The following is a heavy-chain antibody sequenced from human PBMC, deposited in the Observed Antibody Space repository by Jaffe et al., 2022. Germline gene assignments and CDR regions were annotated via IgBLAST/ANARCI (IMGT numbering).Heavy chain of an antibody. CDR3: AKDVLGYCSGGSCYNQDY. Sequence: EVQLLESGGGLVQPGGSLRLSCAASGFTFSSYAMSWVRQAPGKGLEWVSAISGSGGSTYYADSVKGRFTISRDNSKNTLYLQMNSLRAEDTAVYYCAKDVLGYCSGGSCYNQDYWGQGTLVTVSS. V-gene: IGHV3-23*01. CDR1: GFTFSSYA. D-gene: IGHD2-15*01. CDR2: ISGSGGST. J-gene: IGHJ4*02.